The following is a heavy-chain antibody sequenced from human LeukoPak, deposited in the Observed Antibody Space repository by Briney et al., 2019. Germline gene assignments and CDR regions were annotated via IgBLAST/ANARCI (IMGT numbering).Heavy chain of an antibody. D-gene: IGHD6-13*01. CDR3: ARHAGGIAAAGTRPFDY. Sequence: PSESLSLTCTVSGASFSSSTYYWGWIRQPPGKGLEWIGSIYYSGSTYYNPSLKSRVTMSVDTSKNQFSLKLSSVTAADTAVYYCARHAGGIAAAGTRPFDYWGQGTLVTVSS. J-gene: IGHJ4*02. V-gene: IGHV4-39*01. CDR2: IYYSGST. CDR1: GASFSSSTYY.